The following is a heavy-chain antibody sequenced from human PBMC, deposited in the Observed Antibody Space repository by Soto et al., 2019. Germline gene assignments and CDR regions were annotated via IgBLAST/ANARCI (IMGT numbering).Heavy chain of an antibody. J-gene: IGHJ4*02. V-gene: IGHV4-31*03. CDR2: IYYSGST. D-gene: IGHD4-17*01. Sequence: SETLSLTCTVSGGSISSGGYYWSWIRQHPGKGLEWIGYIYYSGSTYYNPSLKSRVTISVDTSKNQFSLKLSSVTAADTAVYYCARVNRDYGDYGIGDFDYWGQGTLVTVSS. CDR1: GGSISSGGYY. CDR3: ARVNRDYGDYGIGDFDY.